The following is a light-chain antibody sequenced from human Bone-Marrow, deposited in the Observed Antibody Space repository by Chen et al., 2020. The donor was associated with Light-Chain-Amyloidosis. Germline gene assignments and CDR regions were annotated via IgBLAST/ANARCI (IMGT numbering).Light chain of an antibody. Sequence: LTQPHSCSAPPGTPLITLSSRGSGSVATNYVQWYKQRPGSAPTTVIYEDDHRPSGVPARFSGYVDRSSNSASLTISGLKTEDEADYYCQSYQGSSQGVFGGGTKLTVL. CDR1: SGSVATNY. CDR2: EDD. J-gene: IGLJ3*02. CDR3: QSYQGSSQGV. V-gene: IGLV6-57*03.